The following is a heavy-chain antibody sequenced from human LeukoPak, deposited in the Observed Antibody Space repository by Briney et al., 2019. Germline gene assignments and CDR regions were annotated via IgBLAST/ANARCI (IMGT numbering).Heavy chain of an antibody. CDR1: GFTFSNYG. Sequence: GGSLRLSCAASGFTFSNYGMHCVRQAPGKGLEWVAFIRYDGSNKYYGDSVKGRFTISRDNSKNRLYLQMNSLRAEDTAVYYCAKAPNLVAAPDYWGQGTLVTVSS. D-gene: IGHD2-15*01. CDR2: IRYDGSNK. CDR3: AKAPNLVAAPDY. J-gene: IGHJ4*02. V-gene: IGHV3-30*02.